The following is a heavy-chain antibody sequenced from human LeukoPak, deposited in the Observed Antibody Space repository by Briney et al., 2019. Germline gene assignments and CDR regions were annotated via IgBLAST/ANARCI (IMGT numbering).Heavy chain of an antibody. J-gene: IGHJ4*02. V-gene: IGHV4-39*02. D-gene: IGHD6-25*01. CDR2: VYYSGST. CDR3: ARDTISGHFDY. CDR1: GGSISSNNNY. Sequence: SETLSLTCTVSGGSISSNNNYWGWIRQPPGKGLEWIGNVYYSGSTYYNPSLKSRVTISVDTSKNQFSLKLSSVTAADTAVYYCARDTISGHFDYWGQGTLVTVSS.